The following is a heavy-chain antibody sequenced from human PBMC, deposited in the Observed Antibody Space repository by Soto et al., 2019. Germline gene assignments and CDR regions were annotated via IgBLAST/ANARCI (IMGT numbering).Heavy chain of an antibody. V-gene: IGHV1-3*01. CDR3: ARSAIFGVVIINGPLDY. Sequence: GASVKVSCKASGYTFTSYAMHWVRQAPGQRLEWMGWINAGNGNTKYSQKFQGRVTITRDTSASTAYMELSSLRSEDTAVYYCARSAIFGVVIINGPLDYWGQGTLVTVSS. J-gene: IGHJ4*02. D-gene: IGHD3-3*01. CDR2: INAGNGNT. CDR1: GYTFTSYA.